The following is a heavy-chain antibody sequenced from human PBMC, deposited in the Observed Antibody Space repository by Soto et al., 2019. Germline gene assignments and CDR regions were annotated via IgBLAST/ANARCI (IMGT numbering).Heavy chain of an antibody. CDR1: GGTFSSYA. J-gene: IGHJ6*02. CDR2: IIPIFGTA. V-gene: IGHV1-69*13. D-gene: IGHD3-22*01. CDR3: ASDYYDSSGYYYSDYYYYYGMDV. Sequence: SVKVSCKASGGTFSSYAISWVRQAPGQGLEWMGGIIPIFGTANYAQKFQGRVTITADESMSTAYMELSSLRSEDTAVYYCASDYYDSSGYYYSDYYYYYGMDVWGQGTTVTVSS.